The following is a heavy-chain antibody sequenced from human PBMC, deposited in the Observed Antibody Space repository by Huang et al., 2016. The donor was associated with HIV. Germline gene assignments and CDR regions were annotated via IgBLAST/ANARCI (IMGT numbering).Heavy chain of an antibody. Sequence: QVQLVQSGAEVKKPGSSVKVSCKVSGGTFNNAISWVRQAPGQGLEWMGGIIPSVGTPNYARKFQVRVTITADESTSIAYMELSRLRSEDTAVYYCARGAPDLDSHLDHWCQGTLVTVSS. CDR3: ARGAPDLDSHLDH. J-gene: IGHJ4*02. CDR1: GGTFNNA. D-gene: IGHD3-3*01. CDR2: IIPSVGTP. V-gene: IGHV1-69*13.